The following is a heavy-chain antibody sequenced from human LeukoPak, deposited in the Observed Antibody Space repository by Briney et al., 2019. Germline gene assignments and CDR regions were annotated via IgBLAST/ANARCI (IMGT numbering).Heavy chain of an antibody. Sequence: SETLSLTCAVYGGSFSGYYWSWIRQPPGKGLEWIGEINHSGSTNYNPSLKSRVTISVDTSKNPVSLKLSSVSAADTAVYYCARGGSLIVVVPAAPYYYGMDVWGKGTTVTVSS. V-gene: IGHV4-34*01. CDR3: ARGGSLIVVVPAAPYYYGMDV. D-gene: IGHD2-2*01. J-gene: IGHJ6*04. CDR1: GGSFSGYY. CDR2: INHSGST.